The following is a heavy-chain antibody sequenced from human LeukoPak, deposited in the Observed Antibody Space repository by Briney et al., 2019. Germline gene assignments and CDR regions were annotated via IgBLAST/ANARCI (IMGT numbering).Heavy chain of an antibody. CDR1: GGSFSGYY. Sequence: SETLSLTCAVYGGSFSGYYCSWIRQPPGKGLEWIGEINHSGSTNYNPSLKSRVTISVDTSKNQFSLKLSSVTAADTAVYCCASTFRGVTTDYYYGMDVWGQGTTVTVSS. CDR2: INHSGST. V-gene: IGHV4-34*01. D-gene: IGHD4-17*01. CDR3: ASTFRGVTTDYYYGMDV. J-gene: IGHJ6*02.